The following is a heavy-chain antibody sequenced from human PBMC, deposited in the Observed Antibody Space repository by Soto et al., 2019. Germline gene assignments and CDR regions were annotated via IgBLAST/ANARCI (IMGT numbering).Heavy chain of an antibody. Sequence: EVQLLESGGGLVQPGGSLRLSCAVSGFTFSSYAMSWVRQAPGKGLEWVSLISYSGESTYYADSVKGRFAISRDNSKNTLYLQMNSLRVEDTAVYYCAKDLYGDYGDDYWGQGTLVTVSS. CDR2: ISYSGEST. J-gene: IGHJ4*02. CDR1: GFTFSSYA. V-gene: IGHV3-23*01. CDR3: AKDLYGDYGDDY. D-gene: IGHD4-17*01.